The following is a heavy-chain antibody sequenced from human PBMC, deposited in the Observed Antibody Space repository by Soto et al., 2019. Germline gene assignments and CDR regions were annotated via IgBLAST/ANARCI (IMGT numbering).Heavy chain of an antibody. CDR3: ARTYDGSGPNSGGYSFDI. D-gene: IGHD3-22*01. Sequence: QVQLQESGPGLVKPSETLSLTCSVSGGSISSYYWSWIRQPPGKGLEWIAYIYYSVTSYNPSLKSRVSIPLDTSKNQCSLKLSSVTAADTAVYYCARTYDGSGPNSGGYSFDIWGQGTMVTVSS. CDR1: GGSISSYY. J-gene: IGHJ3*02. CDR2: IYYSVT. V-gene: IGHV4-59*01.